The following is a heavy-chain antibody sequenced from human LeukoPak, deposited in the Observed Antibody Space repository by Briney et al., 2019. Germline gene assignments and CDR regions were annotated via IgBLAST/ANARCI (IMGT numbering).Heavy chain of an antibody. Sequence: PSETLSLTCIVSGDSISSYYWSRIRQPPGKGLEWIGYIYYSGSTNYNPSLKSRVTISVDASKNHFSLKLSSVTAADTAVYYCARDRSLGIIDYWGQGTLVTVSS. V-gene: IGHV4-59*01. CDR3: ARDRSLGIIDY. J-gene: IGHJ4*02. D-gene: IGHD3-16*01. CDR2: IYYSGST. CDR1: GDSISSYY.